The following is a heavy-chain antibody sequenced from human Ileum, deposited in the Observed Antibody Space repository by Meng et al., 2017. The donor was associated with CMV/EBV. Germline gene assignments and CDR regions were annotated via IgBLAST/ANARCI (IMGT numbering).Heavy chain of an antibody. CDR1: GGSTTSPYYY. CDR2: IYYSGTT. CDR3: TRVRWVGSDAHNDY. V-gene: IGHV4-39*07. D-gene: IGHD1-26*01. Sequence: LPPQESGQGLLTLSEPLSLPCTVSGGSTTSPYYYWGWIRQSPGKGLEWIGHIYYSGTTYYNPSLNSRITISIDTSKSQFSLKLTSMTAADTAKYFCTRVRWVGSDAHNDYWGQGTLVTVSS. J-gene: IGHJ4*02.